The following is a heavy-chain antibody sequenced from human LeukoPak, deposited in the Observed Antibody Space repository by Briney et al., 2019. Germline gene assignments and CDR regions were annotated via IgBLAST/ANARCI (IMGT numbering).Heavy chain of an antibody. D-gene: IGHD3-10*01. Sequence: SETLSLTCIVSGGSISSSSYYWGSIRQPPGKGLEWIGSIYYSGSTYYNPSLKSRVTISVDTSRNQFSLKLSSVTAADTAVYYCARQRSGSGSYYFDYWGQGTLVTVSS. CDR1: GGSISSSSYY. CDR3: ARQRSGSGSYYFDY. V-gene: IGHV4-39*01. CDR2: IYYSGST. J-gene: IGHJ4*02.